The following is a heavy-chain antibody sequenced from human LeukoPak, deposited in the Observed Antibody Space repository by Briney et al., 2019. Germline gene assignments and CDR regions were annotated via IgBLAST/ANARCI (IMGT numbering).Heavy chain of an antibody. CDR2: IYYSGST. CDR3: ARAAYSGSYHSDY. J-gene: IGHJ4*02. Sequence: KPSETLSLTCTVSGGSVNSGSYYWNWIRQPPGKGLEWIGYIYYSGSTNYNPSLKSRVTISVDTSKNQFSLELSSVTAADTAVYYCARAAYSGSYHSDYWGQGTLVTVSS. V-gene: IGHV4-61*01. D-gene: IGHD1-26*01. CDR1: GGSVNSGSYY.